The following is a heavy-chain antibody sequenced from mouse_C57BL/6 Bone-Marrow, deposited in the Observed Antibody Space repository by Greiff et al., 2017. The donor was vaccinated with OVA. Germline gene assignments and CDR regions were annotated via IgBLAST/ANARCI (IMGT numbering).Heavy chain of an antibody. V-gene: IGHV3-6*01. J-gene: IGHJ3*01. D-gene: IGHD1-1*01. CDR3: ARGVPITTVEAPFAY. CDR1: GYSITSGYY. CDR2: ISYDGSN. Sequence: EVQVVESGPGLVKPSQSLSLTCSVTGYSITSGYYWNWIRQFPGNKLEWMGYISYDGSNNYNPSLKNRISITRDTSKNQFFLKLNSVTTEDTATYYCARGVPITTVEAPFAYWGQGTLVTVSA.